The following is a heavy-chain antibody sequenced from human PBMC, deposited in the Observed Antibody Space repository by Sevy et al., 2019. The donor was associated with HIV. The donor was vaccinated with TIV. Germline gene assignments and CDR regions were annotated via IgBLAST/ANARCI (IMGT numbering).Heavy chain of an antibody. J-gene: IGHJ4*02. D-gene: IGHD3-16*01. CDR3: ARDRDYDYIWGTFPYRDY. Sequence: ASVKVSCKASGYTFTSYGISWVRQAPGQGLEWMGWISAYKGNTNYAQKFQGRVTMTTDTSTFTAYMELRSLRYDDTAVLYCARDRDYDYIWGTFPYRDYWGQGTLVTVSS. CDR1: GYTFTSYG. CDR2: ISAYKGNT. V-gene: IGHV1-18*01.